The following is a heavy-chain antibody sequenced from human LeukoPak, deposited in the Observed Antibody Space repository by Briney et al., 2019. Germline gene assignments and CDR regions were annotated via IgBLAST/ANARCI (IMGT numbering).Heavy chain of an antibody. CDR2: INHSGST. D-gene: IGHD4-17*01. J-gene: IGHJ5*02. CDR3: ARHDGDFHVNWFDP. CDR1: GGSFSGYY. V-gene: IGHV4-34*01. Sequence: EPSETLSLTCAVYGGSFSGYYWSWIRQPPGKGLEWIGEINHSGSTNYNPSLKSRVTISVDTSKNQFSLKLSSVTAADTAVYYCARHDGDFHVNWFDPWGQGTLVTVSS.